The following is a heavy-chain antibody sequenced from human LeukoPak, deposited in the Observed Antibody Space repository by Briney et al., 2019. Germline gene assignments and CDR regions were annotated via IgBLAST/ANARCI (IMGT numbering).Heavy chain of an antibody. D-gene: IGHD5-18*01. CDR2: INHSGST. J-gene: IGHJ3*02. CDR1: GGSFSGYY. CDR3: ARVSMVTNAFDI. Sequence: NPSETLSLTCAVYGGSFSGYYWSWIRQPPGKGLEWIGEINHSGSTNYNPSLKSRVTMSVDTSKNQFSLKLSSVTAADTAVYYCARVSMVTNAFDIWGQGTMVTVSS. V-gene: IGHV4-34*01.